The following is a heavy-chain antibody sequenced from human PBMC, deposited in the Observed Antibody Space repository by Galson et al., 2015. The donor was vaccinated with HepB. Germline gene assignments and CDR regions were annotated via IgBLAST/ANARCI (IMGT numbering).Heavy chain of an antibody. J-gene: IGHJ4*02. CDR2: IYHSGST. D-gene: IGHD2-21*01. CDR1: GGSLSGYY. Sequence: ETLSLTCAVYGGSLSGYYWGWTRQPPGKGLEWIGEIYHSGSTKYNPSLKGRVTISLDTSKNQFFLKLTSVTAADTAVYYCARNLVHSDFDYWGQGTLVTVSS. V-gene: IGHV4-34*01. CDR3: ARNLVHSDFDY.